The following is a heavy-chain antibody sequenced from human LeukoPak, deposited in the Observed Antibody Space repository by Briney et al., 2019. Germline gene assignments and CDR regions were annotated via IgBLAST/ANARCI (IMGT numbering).Heavy chain of an antibody. V-gene: IGHV4-4*09. D-gene: IGHD6-6*01. CDR2: IYTRGST. CDR3: ARRTYSSSSGIYYFDY. J-gene: IGHJ4*02. CDR1: GGSISSYY. Sequence: SETLSLTCTVSGGSISSYYWSWIRQPPGKGLEWIGYIYTRGSTNYNPSLKSRVTISVDTSKNQFSLKLSSVTAADTAVYYCARRTYSSSSGIYYFDYWGQGTLVTVSS.